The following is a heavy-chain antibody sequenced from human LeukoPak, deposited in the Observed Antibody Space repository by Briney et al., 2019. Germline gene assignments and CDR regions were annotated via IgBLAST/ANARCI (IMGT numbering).Heavy chain of an antibody. J-gene: IGHJ2*01. D-gene: IGHD6-13*01. V-gene: IGHV4-59*10. CDR1: GGSFSGYY. CDR2: IYTSGST. CDR3: ARVYYSSSYDYWYFDL. Sequence: SETLSLTCAVYGGSFSGYYWSWIRQPAGKGLEWIGRIYTSGSTNYNPSLTSRVTISVDTSKNQFSLKLSSVTAADTAVYYCARVYYSSSYDYWYFDLWGRGTLVTVSS.